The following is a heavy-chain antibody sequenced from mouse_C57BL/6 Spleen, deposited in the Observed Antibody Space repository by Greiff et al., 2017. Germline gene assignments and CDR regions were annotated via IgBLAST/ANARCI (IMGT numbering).Heavy chain of an antibody. D-gene: IGHD1-1*01. Sequence: VKLQESGAELVKPGASVKLSCKASGYTFTSYWMQWVKQRPGQGLEWIGEIDPSDSYTNYNQKFKGKATLTVDTSSSTAYMQLSSLTSEDSAVYYCARPYYYGSSYVVDYWGQGTTLTVSS. V-gene: IGHV1-50*01. CDR1: GYTFTSYW. CDR3: ARPYYYGSSYVVDY. CDR2: IDPSDSYT. J-gene: IGHJ2*01.